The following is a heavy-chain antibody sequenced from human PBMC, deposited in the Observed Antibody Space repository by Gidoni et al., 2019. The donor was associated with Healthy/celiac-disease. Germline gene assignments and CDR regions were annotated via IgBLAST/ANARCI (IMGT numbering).Heavy chain of an antibody. CDR2: MYHSGST. J-gene: IGHJ3*02. D-gene: IGHD3-3*01. CDR1: GGSFSGYY. V-gene: IGHV4-34*01. CDR3: ARGGMVFTNYDAFDI. Sequence: QAQLQQWGAGPLKPSETLSLTCALSGGSFSGYYWSWIRQPPGKGLERIGEMYHSGSTNYNPSLKSRVTISVDTSKNQFSLKLSSVTAADTAVYYCARGGMVFTNYDAFDIWGQGTVVTVSS.